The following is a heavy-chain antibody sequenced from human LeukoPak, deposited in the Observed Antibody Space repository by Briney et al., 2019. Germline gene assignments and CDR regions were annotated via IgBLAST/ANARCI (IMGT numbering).Heavy chain of an antibody. V-gene: IGHV4-61*02. Sequence: SETLSLTCTVSGGSISSGAYYYNWIRQPAGKGLEWIGRIYTSGSTNYNPSLKSRLTISVDTSKNQFFLKLSSVTAADTAVYYCARDVYDFWSGYYDWGPGTLVTVSS. CDR3: ARDVYDFWSGYYD. CDR2: IYTSGST. J-gene: IGHJ4*02. CDR1: GGSISSGAYY. D-gene: IGHD3-3*01.